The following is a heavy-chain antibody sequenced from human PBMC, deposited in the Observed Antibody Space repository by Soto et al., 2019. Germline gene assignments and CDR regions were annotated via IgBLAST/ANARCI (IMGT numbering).Heavy chain of an antibody. CDR2: ISSSSTYI. Sequence: EVQLVESGGALVKPGGSLRLSCAASGFTLNSYTMNWVRQAPGKGLEWVSSISSSSTYIYYADSLQGRFTISGDNAENSLFLQMNSLRAEDTAVYYCARDLEAVAGTGLDFWGQGTLVTVSS. V-gene: IGHV3-21*01. J-gene: IGHJ4*02. D-gene: IGHD6-19*01. CDR1: GFTLNSYT. CDR3: ARDLEAVAGTGLDF.